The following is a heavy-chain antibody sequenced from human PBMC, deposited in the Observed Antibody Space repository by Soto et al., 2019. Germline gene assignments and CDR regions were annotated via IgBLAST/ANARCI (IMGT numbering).Heavy chain of an antibody. V-gene: IGHV4-59*01. CDR1: GDSISTYY. Sequence: SETLSLTCTVSGDSISTYYWSWIRQPPGKGLQWIGYIFYSGGTAYNPSLKGRVTISLDMSKKQISLKLSSVTTADTATYFCARLQLVQKVIDYWGQGTLVTVSS. D-gene: IGHD1-1*01. J-gene: IGHJ4*02. CDR3: ARLQLVQKVIDY. CDR2: IFYSGGT.